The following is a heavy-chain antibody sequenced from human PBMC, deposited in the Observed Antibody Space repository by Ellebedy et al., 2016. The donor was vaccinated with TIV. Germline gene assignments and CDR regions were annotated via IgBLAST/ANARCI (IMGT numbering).Heavy chain of an antibody. Sequence: PGGSLRLSCIVSGGSITNYYWTWLRQPPGKGLEWIGYIYYSGNTKYNPSLESRVTMSVDTSKNQFSLKLTSVTAADTAVYYCARHMVRIRLGMDVWGQGTTVTVSS. CDR3: ARHMVRIRLGMDV. V-gene: IGHV4-59*08. J-gene: IGHJ6*02. D-gene: IGHD3-10*01. CDR1: GGSITNYY. CDR2: IYYSGNT.